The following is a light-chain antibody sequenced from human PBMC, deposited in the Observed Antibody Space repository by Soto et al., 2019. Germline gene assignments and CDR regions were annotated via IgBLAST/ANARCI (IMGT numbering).Light chain of an antibody. CDR1: QSVSNNY. J-gene: IGKJ4*01. CDR3: QQYGSSLLT. V-gene: IGKV3-20*01. CDR2: GAS. Sequence: EIVLTQSPGTLSLSPGERATLSCRASQSVSNNYLAWYQQKPGQAPRLLIFGASGRATGIPERFSGGGSGTDFSLTISRLEPEDSAVYYCQQYGSSLLTFGGGTKVDIK.